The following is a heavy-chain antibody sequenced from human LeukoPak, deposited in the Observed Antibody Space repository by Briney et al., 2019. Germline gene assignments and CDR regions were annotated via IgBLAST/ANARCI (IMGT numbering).Heavy chain of an antibody. V-gene: IGHV4-59*01. D-gene: IGHD6-13*01. Sequence: PSETLSLTCTVSGGSISTYYWSWIRQPPGKGLEWIGYVYYTGSTHYNPSLKSRVTISVDTSKNQFSLKLTSVTAADTAVYYCARATGITAVGIYYYYYMDVWGKGTTVTVSS. J-gene: IGHJ6*03. CDR1: GGSISTYY. CDR3: ARATGITAVGIYYYYYMDV. CDR2: VYYTGST.